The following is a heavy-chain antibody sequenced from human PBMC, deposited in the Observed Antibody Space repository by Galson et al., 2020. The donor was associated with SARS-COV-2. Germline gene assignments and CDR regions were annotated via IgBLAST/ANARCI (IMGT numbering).Heavy chain of an antibody. J-gene: IGHJ6*04. CDR1: GFTFDDYA. Sequence: GGSLRLSCAASGFTFDDYAMHWVRQAPGKGLEWVSGISWNSGSIGYADSVKGRFTISRDNAKNSLYLQMNSLRAEDTALYYCAPDYDYVWGSPTIPVWGKGTTVTVSS. CDR3: APDYDYVWGSPTIPV. D-gene: IGHD3-16*01. CDR2: ISWNSGSI. V-gene: IGHV3-9*01.